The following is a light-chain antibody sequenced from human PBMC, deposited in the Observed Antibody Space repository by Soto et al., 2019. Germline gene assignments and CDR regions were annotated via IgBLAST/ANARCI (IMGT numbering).Light chain of an antibody. CDR3: AAWDDSLNGYV. J-gene: IGLJ1*01. CDR1: SSNIGSNT. V-gene: IGLV1-44*01. Sequence: QSVLTQPPSAPGTPGQRVTISCSGSSSNIGSNTVNWYQQLPGTAPKPLIYSNNQRPSGVPDRFSGSKSGTSASLAISGLQSEDEADYYCAAWDDSLNGYVFGTGTKVTVL. CDR2: SNN.